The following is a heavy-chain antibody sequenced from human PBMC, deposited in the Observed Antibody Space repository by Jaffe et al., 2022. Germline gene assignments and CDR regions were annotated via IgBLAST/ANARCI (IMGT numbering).Heavy chain of an antibody. Sequence: QLQLQESGPGLVKPSETLSLTCTVSGGSISSSSYYWGWIRQPPGKGLEWIGSIYYSGSTYYNPSLKSRVTISVDTSKNQFSLKLSSVTAADTAVYYCARRTDYSAYYYYYYYMDVWGKGTTVTVSS. J-gene: IGHJ6*03. D-gene: IGHD4-4*01. V-gene: IGHV4-39*01. CDR3: ARRTDYSAYYYYYYYMDV. CDR2: IYYSGST. CDR1: GGSISSSSYY.